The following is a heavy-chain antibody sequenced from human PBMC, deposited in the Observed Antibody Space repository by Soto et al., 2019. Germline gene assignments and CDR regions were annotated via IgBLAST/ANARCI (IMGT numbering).Heavy chain of an antibody. CDR2: IYYSGST. Sequence: PSETLSLTCTVSGGSISSYYWSWIRQPPGKGLEWIGYIYYSGSTNYNPSLKSRVTISVDTSKNQFSLKLSRLRSDDTAVYYCARDPIPGVVPAAMDYGMDVWGQGTTVTVSS. CDR3: ARDPIPGVVPAAMDYGMDV. V-gene: IGHV4-59*01. D-gene: IGHD2-2*01. CDR1: GGSISSYY. J-gene: IGHJ6*02.